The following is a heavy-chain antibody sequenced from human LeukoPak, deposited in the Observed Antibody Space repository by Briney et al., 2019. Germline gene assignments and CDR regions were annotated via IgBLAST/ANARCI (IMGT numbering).Heavy chain of an antibody. V-gene: IGHV1-2*02. CDR1: GYTFTGNY. CDR2: INPNSGDT. Sequence: ASVKVSXKATGYTFTGNYMHWVRQAPGQGLEWIGWINPNSGDTNYAQKFQGRVTVTRDTSSSTSYLELSRLRSDDTAIYYCARSQHNTFDPWGRGTLVTVSS. CDR3: ARSQHNTFDP. J-gene: IGHJ5*02.